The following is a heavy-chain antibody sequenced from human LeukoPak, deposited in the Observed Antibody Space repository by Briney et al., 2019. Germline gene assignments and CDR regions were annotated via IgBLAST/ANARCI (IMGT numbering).Heavy chain of an antibody. J-gene: IGHJ4*02. Sequence: ASVKVSCKASGYTFTSYYMHWVRQAPGQGLEWMGIINPSGGSTSYAQKFQGRVTMTRDTSTSTVYMELSSLRSEDRAVYYCARAPSPYGSVDYWGQGTLVTVSS. CDR1: GYTFTSYY. V-gene: IGHV1-46*01. CDR3: ARAPSPYGSVDY. D-gene: IGHD3-10*01. CDR2: INPSGGST.